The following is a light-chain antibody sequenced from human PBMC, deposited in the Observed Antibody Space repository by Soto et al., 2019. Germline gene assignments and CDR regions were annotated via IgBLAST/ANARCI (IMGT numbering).Light chain of an antibody. Sequence: EIVLTQSPATLSLSPGERATLSCRASQSVSSYLAWYQQKPGQAPRLLIYDASNRATGIPARFSGSVSGTDFTLTISSIEPEYFAVYYCPQRSNWPSITVGQGTRLEI. CDR1: QSVSSY. V-gene: IGKV3-11*01. CDR3: PQRSNWPSIT. J-gene: IGKJ5*01. CDR2: DAS.